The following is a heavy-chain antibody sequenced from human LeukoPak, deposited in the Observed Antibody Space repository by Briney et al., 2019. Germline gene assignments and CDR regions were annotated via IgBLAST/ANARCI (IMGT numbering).Heavy chain of an antibody. CDR1: GGSFSGYY. CDR2: INHSGST. CDR3: ARGPTRRFYDFWSGYRTGFDY. J-gene: IGHJ4*02. Sequence: SETLSLTCAVYGGSFSGYYWSWIRRSPGKGLEWIGEINHSGSTNYNPSLKSRVTISVDTSKNQFSLKLSSVTAADTAVYYCARGPTRRFYDFWSGYRTGFDYWGQGTLVTVSS. V-gene: IGHV4-34*01. D-gene: IGHD3-3*01.